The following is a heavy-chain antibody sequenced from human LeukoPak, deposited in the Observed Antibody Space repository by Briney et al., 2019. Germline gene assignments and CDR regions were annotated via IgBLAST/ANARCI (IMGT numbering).Heavy chain of an antibody. Sequence: PGGSLRLSCAASGFTFSSYSMNWVRQAPGKGLEWVSYISSSSSTIYYADSVKGRFTISRDNAKNSLYLQMNSLRAEDTAVYYCASGSPGYCSSTSCPLLDYWGQGTLVTVSS. D-gene: IGHD2-2*01. CDR2: ISSSSSTI. J-gene: IGHJ4*02. CDR1: GFTFSSYS. V-gene: IGHV3-48*01. CDR3: ASGSPGYCSSTSCPLLDY.